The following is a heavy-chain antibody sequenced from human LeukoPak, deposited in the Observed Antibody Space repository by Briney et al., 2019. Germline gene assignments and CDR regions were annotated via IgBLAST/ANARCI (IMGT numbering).Heavy chain of an antibody. CDR1: GGSISSGSYY. D-gene: IGHD3-22*01. V-gene: IGHV4-61*02. Sequence: PSQTLSLTCTVSGGSISSGSYYWSWIRQPAGKGLGWIGRIYTSGSTNYNPSLKSRVTISVDTSKNQFSLKLSSVTAADTAVYYCARSVQYYYDSSGYPDANNWFDSWGQGTLVTVSS. CDR3: ARSVQYYYDSSGYPDANNWFDS. CDR2: IYTSGST. J-gene: IGHJ5*01.